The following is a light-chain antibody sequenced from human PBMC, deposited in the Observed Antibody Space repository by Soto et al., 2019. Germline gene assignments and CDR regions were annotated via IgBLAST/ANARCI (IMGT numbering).Light chain of an antibody. CDR2: GAS. Sequence: DIQMTQSPSSLSASVGDRVTITCRANQDISYYLAWYQQKQGKVPKLLIYGASTLQSGVPSRFSGSGSGTDFTLTISSLQTEDIATYYCQKYHSAPRTFGLGTKVEIK. V-gene: IGKV1-27*01. J-gene: IGKJ1*01. CDR1: QDISYY. CDR3: QKYHSAPRT.